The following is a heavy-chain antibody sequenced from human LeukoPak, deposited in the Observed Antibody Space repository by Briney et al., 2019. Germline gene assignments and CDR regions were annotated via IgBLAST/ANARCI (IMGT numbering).Heavy chain of an antibody. D-gene: IGHD1-20*01. CDR3: ARGRITGTYD. Sequence: SETLSLTCAVYGGSFSGYYWSWIRQPPGKGLEWIGEINHSGSTNYNPSLKSRVTISVDTSKNQFSLKLSSVTAADTAVYYCARGRITGTYDWGQGTLVTVSS. CDR2: INHSGST. J-gene: IGHJ4*02. V-gene: IGHV4-34*01. CDR1: GGSFSGYY.